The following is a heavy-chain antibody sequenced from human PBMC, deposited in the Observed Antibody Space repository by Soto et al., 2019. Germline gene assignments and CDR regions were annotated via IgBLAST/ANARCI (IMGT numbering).Heavy chain of an antibody. J-gene: IGHJ5*02. CDR1: GVSFSTYA. V-gene: IGHV3-23*02. CDR2: ISAGAGNT. CDR3: AKHSEYQLLSGLDP. D-gene: IGHD2-2*01. Sequence: EVQLLASGGGFVQPGGSLRLSCAASGVSFSTYAMSWVRQAPGKGLEWVSGISAGAGNTYYEDSVRGRVTTSRDNSRTTVALQISSLRAEDTALYYCAKHSEYQLLSGLDPWGLGTLVTVSA.